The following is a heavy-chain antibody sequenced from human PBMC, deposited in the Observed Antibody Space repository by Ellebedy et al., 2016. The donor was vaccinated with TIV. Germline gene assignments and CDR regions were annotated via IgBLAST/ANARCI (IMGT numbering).Heavy chain of an antibody. CDR2: VYYSGRA. D-gene: IGHD4-17*01. CDR1: GVSISSSSDH. Sequence: MPSETLSLTCSVSGVSISSSSDHWGWIRQPPGKGREWIGSVYYSGRAYNNPSLKSRVTSSVDTSKNQFSLKLTSVTAADTAVYFCARDSDGDYTSFDLWGRGALVIVSS. CDR3: ARDSDGDYTSFDL. J-gene: IGHJ2*01. V-gene: IGHV4-39*07.